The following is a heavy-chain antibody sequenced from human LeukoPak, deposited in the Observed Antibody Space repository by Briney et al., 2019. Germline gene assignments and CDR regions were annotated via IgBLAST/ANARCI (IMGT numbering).Heavy chain of an antibody. CDR2: MNPNSGNT. D-gene: IGHD1-1*01. CDR1: GYTFTSYD. J-gene: IGHJ4*02. Sequence: ASVKVSCKASGYTFTSYDINWMRQAPGQGLEWVGWMNPNSGNTGYAQTFQGKLTMTRNTSIKTAYMELSSLRSEDTAVYYCARESTGTGLSVDYWGQGTLVTVSS. CDR3: ARESTGTGLSVDY. V-gene: IGHV1-8*01.